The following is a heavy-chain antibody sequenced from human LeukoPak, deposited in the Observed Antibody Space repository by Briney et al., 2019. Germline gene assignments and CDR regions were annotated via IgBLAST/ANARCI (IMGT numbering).Heavy chain of an antibody. V-gene: IGHV4-39*07. CDR3: ARGGSSVVTESDWFDP. Sequence: SETLSLTCTVSGGSISSSSYYWGWIRQPPGKGLEWTGSIYYSGSTYYNPSLKSRVTISVDTSKNQFSLKLSSVTAADTAVYYCARGGSSVVTESDWFDPWGQGTLVTVSS. CDR2: IYYSGST. J-gene: IGHJ5*02. CDR1: GGSISSSSYY. D-gene: IGHD4-23*01.